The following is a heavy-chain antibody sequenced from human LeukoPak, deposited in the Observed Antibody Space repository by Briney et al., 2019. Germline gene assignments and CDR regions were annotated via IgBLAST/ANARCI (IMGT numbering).Heavy chain of an antibody. Sequence: GGSLRLSCAASGFTFSSYWMSWVRQAPGKGLEWVAFIRYDGSNKYYADSVKGRFTISRDNSKNTLYLQMNSLRAEDTAVYYCAKDRGYSSGWYAGGVDYWGQGTLVTVSS. J-gene: IGHJ4*02. CDR3: AKDRGYSSGWYAGGVDY. CDR2: IRYDGSNK. D-gene: IGHD6-19*01. CDR1: GFTFSSYW. V-gene: IGHV3-30*02.